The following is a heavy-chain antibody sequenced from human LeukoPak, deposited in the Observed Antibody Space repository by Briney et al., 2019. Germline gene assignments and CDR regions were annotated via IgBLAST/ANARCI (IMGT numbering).Heavy chain of an antibody. V-gene: IGHV5-51*01. CDR3: ARRGCNGGSCYAY. CDR2: IYPGDSDT. D-gene: IGHD2-15*01. J-gene: IGHJ4*02. CDR1: GYSFSNEW. Sequence: GESLQISCKGSGYSFSNEWIGWVRQMPGKGLEWMGIIYPGDSDTRYSPSFQGQVTISADKSISTAYLQWSSLGASDTAVYYCARRGCNGGSCYAYWGQGTLVTVSS.